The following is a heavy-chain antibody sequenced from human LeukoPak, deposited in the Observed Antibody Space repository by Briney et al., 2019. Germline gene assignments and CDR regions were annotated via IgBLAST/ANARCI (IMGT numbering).Heavy chain of an antibody. D-gene: IGHD2-21*01. CDR3: TRSVRNGHIGY. CDR1: GYTFTSYD. V-gene: IGHV1-8*01. J-gene: IGHJ4*02. CDR2: MNPKSGYT. Sequence: PWASVKVSCKASGYTFTSYDINWVRQATGQGLEYLGWMNPKSGYTGYAQKFQGRVTMTRSTSISTAYMELSSLTFEDTAVYYCTRSVRNGHIGYWGQGTLVTVSP.